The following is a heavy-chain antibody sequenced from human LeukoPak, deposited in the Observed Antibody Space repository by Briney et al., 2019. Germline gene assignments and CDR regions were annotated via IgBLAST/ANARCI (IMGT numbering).Heavy chain of an antibody. CDR3: ARGGGELTYYFDY. CDR1: GGSLSGYY. V-gene: IGHV4-34*01. J-gene: IGHJ4*02. D-gene: IGHD1-26*01. Sequence: SETLSLTCAVYGGSLSGYYWSWIRQPPGKGLEWIGEINHSGSTNYNPSLKSRVTISVDTSKNQFSLKLSSVTAADTAVYYCARGGGELTYYFDYWGQGTLVTVSS. CDR2: INHSGST.